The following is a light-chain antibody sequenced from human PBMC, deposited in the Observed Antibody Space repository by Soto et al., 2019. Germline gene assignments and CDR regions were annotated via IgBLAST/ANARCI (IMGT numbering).Light chain of an antibody. CDR1: SGYVGTYSL. J-gene: IGLJ2*01. V-gene: IGLV2-14*02. Sequence: QSVLAQPASVSGSPGQSITISCTGASGYVGTYSLVSWYQQHPGKAPKVVIYEGHKRPSGVPDRFSGSKSGNTASLTISGLQAGDEADYFCRSYTSMSTVVFGGGTKLTVL. CDR2: EGH. CDR3: RSYTSMSTVV.